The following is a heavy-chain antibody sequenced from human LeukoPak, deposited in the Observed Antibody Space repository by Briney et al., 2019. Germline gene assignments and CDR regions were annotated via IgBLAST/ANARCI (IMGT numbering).Heavy chain of an antibody. V-gene: IGHV4-59*01. J-gene: IGHJ3*02. D-gene: IGHD3-22*01. Sequence: SETLSLTCTVSGGSISSYYWSWIRQPPGKGLEWIGYIYYSGSTNYNPSLKSRVTISVDTSKNQFSLKLSSVTAADTAVYYCASGKYYYDSSGYSRIGAFDIWGQGTMVTVSS. CDR2: IYYSGST. CDR3: ASGKYYYDSSGYSRIGAFDI. CDR1: GGSISSYY.